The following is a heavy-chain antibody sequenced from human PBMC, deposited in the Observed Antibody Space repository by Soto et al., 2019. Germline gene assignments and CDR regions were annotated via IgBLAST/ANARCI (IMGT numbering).Heavy chain of an antibody. CDR1: GFIFSNYV. CDR3: AKRPRALLTFDY. J-gene: IGHJ4*02. CDR2: ISDSGGTS. V-gene: IGHV3-23*04. D-gene: IGHD1-26*01. Sequence: EVQLVDSGGGLVQPGGSLRLSCAASGFIFSNYVMSWVRQAPGKGLEWVSSISDSGGTSYYADCVKGRFTISRDNSKKTLYLQMNSLRAEDTAIYNCAKRPRALLTFDYWGQGTLVTVSS.